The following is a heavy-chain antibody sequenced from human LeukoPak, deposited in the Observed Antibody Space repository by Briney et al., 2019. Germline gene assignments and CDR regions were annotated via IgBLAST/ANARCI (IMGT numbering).Heavy chain of an antibody. V-gene: IGHV1-69*05. J-gene: IGHJ5*02. CDR3: ARVSRGVTIFGNNWFDP. CDR1: GGTFSSYA. CDR2: IIPIFGTA. D-gene: IGHD3-3*01. Sequence: SVKVSCKASGGTFSSYAISWVRQAPGQGLEWMGGIIPIFGTANYAQKFQGRVTITTDESTSTAYMELSSLRSEDTAMYYCARVSRGVTIFGNNWFDPWGQGTLVTVSS.